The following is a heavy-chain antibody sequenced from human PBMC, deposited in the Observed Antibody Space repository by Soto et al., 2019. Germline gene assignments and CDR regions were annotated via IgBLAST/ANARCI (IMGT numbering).Heavy chain of an antibody. Sequence: ASVKVSCKTSGYTFSAYYMHWVRQAPGQGLEWMGWINPKSGGTLYAQKFQGRVTMTRDTSISTAYMELSRLRSDDTAVYYCARGGTFAYDTSGYSVYWGQGTLVTVSS. J-gene: IGHJ4*02. V-gene: IGHV1-2*02. CDR3: ARGGTFAYDTSGYSVY. D-gene: IGHD3-22*01. CDR2: INPKSGGT. CDR1: GYTFSAYY.